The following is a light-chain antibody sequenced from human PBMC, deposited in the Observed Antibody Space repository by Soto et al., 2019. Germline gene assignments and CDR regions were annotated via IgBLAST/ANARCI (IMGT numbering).Light chain of an antibody. J-gene: IGKJ1*01. V-gene: IGKV3-20*01. CDR1: QSVSNNY. Sequence: EIVLTQSPGSLSLYPGERATLSCRASQSVSNNYLAWYQQKPGQAPRLLIYGASSRDTGIPDRFSVSGSGTEFTLTISSLQAEDFAVYYCQQYNSLTTFGQGTKVEIK. CDR2: GAS. CDR3: QQYNSLTT.